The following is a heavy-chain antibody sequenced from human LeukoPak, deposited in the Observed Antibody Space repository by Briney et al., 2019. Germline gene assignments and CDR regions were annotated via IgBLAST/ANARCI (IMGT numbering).Heavy chain of an antibody. V-gene: IGHV1-69*13. CDR1: GYTFTDYY. D-gene: IGHD6-13*01. Sequence: GASVTVSCKASGYTFTDYYMHWVRQAPGQGLEWMGGIIPIFGTANYAQKFQGRVTITADESTSTAYMELSSLRSEDTAVYYCASIYSSSWYVGLNWFDPWGQGTLVTVSS. CDR2: IIPIFGTA. CDR3: ASIYSSSWYVGLNWFDP. J-gene: IGHJ5*02.